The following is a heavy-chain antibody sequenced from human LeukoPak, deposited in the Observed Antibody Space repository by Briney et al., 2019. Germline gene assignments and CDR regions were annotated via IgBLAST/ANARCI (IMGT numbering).Heavy chain of an antibody. D-gene: IGHD3-9*01. CDR1: GYSFTSYW. Sequence: GESPKISCKGSGYSFTSYWIGWVRQMPGKGLEWMGIIYPGDSDTRYSPSFQGQVTISADKSISTAYLQWSSLKASDTAMYYCARPPLRYFDWLFRDDAFDIWGQGTMVTVSS. CDR2: IYPGDSDT. V-gene: IGHV5-51*01. J-gene: IGHJ3*02. CDR3: ARPPLRYFDWLFRDDAFDI.